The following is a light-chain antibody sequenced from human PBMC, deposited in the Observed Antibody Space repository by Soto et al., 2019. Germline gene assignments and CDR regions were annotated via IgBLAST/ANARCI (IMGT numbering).Light chain of an antibody. CDR1: SSDVGGYNY. J-gene: IGLJ2*01. Sequence: QSALTQPASVSGSPGQSITISCTGTSSDVGGYNYVSWYKQHSGKAPKLMIYDVSYRPSGVSNRFSGFKSGNTASLTISGLQAEDEADYYCSSYTSSSTVVFGGGTTLTVL. CDR2: DVS. V-gene: IGLV2-14*03. CDR3: SSYTSSSTVV.